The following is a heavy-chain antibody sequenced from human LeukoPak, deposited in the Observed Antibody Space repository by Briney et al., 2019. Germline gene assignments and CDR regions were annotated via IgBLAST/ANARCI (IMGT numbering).Heavy chain of an antibody. CDR2: ISGSGGST. J-gene: IGHJ4*02. CDR1: GFTFSSYT. D-gene: IGHD3-9*01. CDR3: AKAYDILTGYFDY. Sequence: PGGSLRLSCAASGFTFSSYTMNWVRQAPGKGLEWVSAISGSGGSTYYADSVKGRFTISRDNSKNTLYLQMNSLRAEDTAVYYCAKAYDILTGYFDYWGQGTLVTVSS. V-gene: IGHV3-23*01.